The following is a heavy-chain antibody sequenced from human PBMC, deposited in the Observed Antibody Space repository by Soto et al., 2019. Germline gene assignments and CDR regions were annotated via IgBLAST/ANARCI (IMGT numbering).Heavy chain of an antibody. CDR1: GYSFTSYW. V-gene: IGHV5-10-1*01. Sequence: PGESLKISCKGSGYSFTSYWISWVRQMPGKGLEWMGRIDPSDSYTNYSPSFQGHVTISADKSISTAYLQWSSLKASDTAMYYCASVGEYDFWSGPPDAFDIWGQGTMVTVSS. CDR3: ASVGEYDFWSGPPDAFDI. CDR2: IDPSDSYT. D-gene: IGHD3-3*01. J-gene: IGHJ3*02.